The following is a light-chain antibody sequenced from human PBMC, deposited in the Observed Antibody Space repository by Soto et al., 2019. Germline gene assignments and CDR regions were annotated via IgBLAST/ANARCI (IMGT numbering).Light chain of an antibody. CDR2: GHS. Sequence: QAVVTQPPSVSGAPGQRVTISCTGSSSNIGAGYDVHWYQQLPGTAPKLLIYGHSNRPSGVPDRLSGSKSGTSASLAITGLQAEDEADYYCQYYDSSLSGWVFGGGTKLTVL. CDR1: SSNIGAGYD. CDR3: QYYDSSLSGWV. J-gene: IGLJ3*02. V-gene: IGLV1-40*01.